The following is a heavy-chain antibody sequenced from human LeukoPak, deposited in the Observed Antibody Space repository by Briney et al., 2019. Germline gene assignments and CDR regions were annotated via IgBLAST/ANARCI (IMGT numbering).Heavy chain of an antibody. V-gene: IGHV3-15*01. J-gene: IGHJ1*01. CDR3: TTDPREYAEYFQH. Sequence: GGSLRLSCAASGFTFSNAWMSWVRQAPGKGLEWVGRIKSKTDGGTTDYAAPVKGRFTISRDDSKNTLYLQMNSLKTEDTAVYYCTTDPREYAEYFQHWGQGTLVTVSS. D-gene: IGHD3-10*01. CDR2: IKSKTDGGTT. CDR1: GFTFSNAW.